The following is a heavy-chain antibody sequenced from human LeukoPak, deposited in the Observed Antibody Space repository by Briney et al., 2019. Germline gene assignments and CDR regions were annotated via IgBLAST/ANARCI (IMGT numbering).Heavy chain of an antibody. D-gene: IGHD3-9*01. CDR1: GFTFSSYA. CDR3: ARELGHYYDILTGYWATVLYYYYGMDV. CDR2: ISYDGSNK. J-gene: IGHJ6*02. Sequence: GGSLRLSCAASGFTFSSYAMHWVRQAPGKGLEWVAVISYDGSNKYYADSVKGRFTISRDNSKNTLYLQMNSLRAEDTAVYYCARELGHYYDILTGYWATVLYYYYGMDVWGQGTTVTVSS. V-gene: IGHV3-30-3*01.